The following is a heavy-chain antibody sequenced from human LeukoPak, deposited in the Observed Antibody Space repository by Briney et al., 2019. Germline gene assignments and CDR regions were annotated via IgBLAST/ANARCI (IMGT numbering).Heavy chain of an antibody. V-gene: IGHV3-48*01. Sequence: GGSLRLSCAASGFTFSSYSMNWVRQAPGKGLEWVSYISSSSSTIYYADSVKGRFTISRDNAKNSLYLQMNSLRAEDTAVYYCARDTSLGYCTNGVCPLGYWGQGNLVTVSS. CDR2: ISSSSSTI. J-gene: IGHJ4*02. CDR3: ARDTSLGYCTNGVCPLGY. D-gene: IGHD2-8*01. CDR1: GFTFSSYS.